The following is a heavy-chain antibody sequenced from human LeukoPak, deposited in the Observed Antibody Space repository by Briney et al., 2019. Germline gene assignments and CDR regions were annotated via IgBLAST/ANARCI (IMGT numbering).Heavy chain of an antibody. J-gene: IGHJ4*02. Sequence: GGSLRLSCAASGFTVSSNYMSWVRQAPGKGLEWVSVIYSGGSTYYADSVKGRFTISRHNSKNTLYRQMNSLRAEDTAVYYCARHYYDSPYYFDYWGQGTLVTVSS. CDR3: ARHYYDSPYYFDY. D-gene: IGHD3-22*01. CDR1: GFTVSSNY. CDR2: IYSGGST. V-gene: IGHV3-53*04.